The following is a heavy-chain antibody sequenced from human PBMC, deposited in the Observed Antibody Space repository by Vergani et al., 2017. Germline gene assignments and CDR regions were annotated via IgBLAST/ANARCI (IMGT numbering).Heavy chain of an antibody. CDR1: GCPISSSSYY. J-gene: IGHJ5*02. V-gene: IGHV4-39*01. Sequence: QLHLQESGPGLVKPSETLSLTCTVPGCPISSSSYYWGWIRQPPGKGLGWSGSIYYSGGTYDNPSLKTRVTISVDTSKNQFSLKLSSVTAADAAVYYCARHVGPSSWFLEWYGWFVPWGQGTLVTGSS. D-gene: IGHD3-3*01. CDR3: ARHVGPSSWFLEWYGWFVP. CDR2: IYYSGGT.